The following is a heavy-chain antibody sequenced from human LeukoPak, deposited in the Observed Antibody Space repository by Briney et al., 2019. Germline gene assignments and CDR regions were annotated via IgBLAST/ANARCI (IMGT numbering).Heavy chain of an antibody. CDR1: GGSISNGYY. J-gene: IGHJ4*02. V-gene: IGHV4-34*01. D-gene: IGHD3-16*01. CDR2: INHSGST. CDR3: ARHDPPL. Sequence: PSETLSLTCSVSGGSISNGYYWSWIRQPPGKGLEWIGEINHSGSTNYNPSLKSRVTISVDTSKNQFSLKLSSVTAADTAVYYCARHDPPLWGQGTLVTVSS.